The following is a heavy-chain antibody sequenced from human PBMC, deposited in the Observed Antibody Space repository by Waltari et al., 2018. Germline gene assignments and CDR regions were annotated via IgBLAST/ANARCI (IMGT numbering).Heavy chain of an antibody. Sequence: QVQLPQWGAGLLKPSETLSLTCAVYGGSFSGYYWSWIRQPPGKGLEWIGYIYHSGSTYYNPSLKSRVTISVDRSKNQFSLKLSSVTAADTAVYYCARGGDSLQLVPPDDYWGQGTLVTVSS. CDR1: GGSFSGYY. D-gene: IGHD6-6*01. CDR3: ARGGDSLQLVPPDDY. J-gene: IGHJ4*02. V-gene: IGHV4-34*01. CDR2: IYHSGST.